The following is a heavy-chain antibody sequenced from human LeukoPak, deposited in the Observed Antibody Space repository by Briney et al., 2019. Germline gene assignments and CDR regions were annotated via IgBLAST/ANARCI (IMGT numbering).Heavy chain of an antibody. CDR1: GYSFTSYW. V-gene: IGHV5-51*01. J-gene: IGHJ4*02. CDR2: IYPGDSDT. CDR3: VRRTPANDY. Sequence: GESLKISCRGSGYSFTSYWIGWVRQMPGKGLEWMGIIYPGDSDTRYSPSFQGQVTFSADKSISTAYLQWGSLKASDTAMYYCVRRTPANDYWGQGTLVTVSS.